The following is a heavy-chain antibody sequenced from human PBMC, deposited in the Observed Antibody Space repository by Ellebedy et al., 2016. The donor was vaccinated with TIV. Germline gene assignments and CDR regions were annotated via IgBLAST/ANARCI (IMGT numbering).Heavy chain of an antibody. V-gene: IGHV1-69*04. J-gene: IGHJ4*02. CDR2: IIPILGIA. CDR3: ARGRDGYNHLDY. CDR1: GGTFSSYA. D-gene: IGHD5-24*01. Sequence: SVKVSXKASGGTFSSYAISWVRQAPGQGLEWMGRIIPILGIANYAQKFQGRVTITADKSTSTAYMELSSLRSEDTAVYYCARGRDGYNHLDYWGQGTLVTVSS.